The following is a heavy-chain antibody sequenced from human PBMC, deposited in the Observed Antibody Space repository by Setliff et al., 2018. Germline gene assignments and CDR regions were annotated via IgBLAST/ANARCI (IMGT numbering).Heavy chain of an antibody. Sequence: ASVKVSCKASGYSFLSYGITWVRQAPGQGLEWMGWISAYNGYIVYAQKFQGRVTMTTDTSTTTAYMEVRSLRSDDTAVYYCARDRKEIVVKPPAASLDYWGQGTQVTVSS. V-gene: IGHV1-18*01. CDR2: ISAYNGYI. J-gene: IGHJ4*02. CDR3: ARDRKEIVVKPPAASLDY. CDR1: GYSFLSYG. D-gene: IGHD2-2*01.